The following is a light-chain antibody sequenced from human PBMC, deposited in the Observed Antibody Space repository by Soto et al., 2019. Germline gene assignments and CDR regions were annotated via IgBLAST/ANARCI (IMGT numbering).Light chain of an antibody. CDR3: AAWDDSQNGPV. CDR1: SSNIGSNS. CDR2: TNN. V-gene: IGLV1-44*01. Sequence: QSVLTQPPSASGTPGQRVTIPCSGSSSNIGSNSVSWYQQLPGTAPKLLIYTNNQRPSGVPDRFSGSKSGTSASLAISGLQSEDEADYYCAAWDDSQNGPVFGGGTKVTVL. J-gene: IGLJ3*02.